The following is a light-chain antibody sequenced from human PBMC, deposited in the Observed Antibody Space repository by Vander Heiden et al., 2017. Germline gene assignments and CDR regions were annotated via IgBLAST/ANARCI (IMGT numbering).Light chain of an antibody. V-gene: IGKV2-28*01. CDR3: RQALQTPSP. J-gene: IGKJ5*01. CDR1: QSLLDSNGNNY. CDR2: LGS. Sequence: DIVMTQYPLSLPVTPGEPACISCRSSQSLLDSNGNNYLDWYLQKPGQSPQLLIYLGSNRASGVPDRFSGSGSGTDFTLKISRVEAEDVGVYYCRQALQTPSPFGQGTRLEIK.